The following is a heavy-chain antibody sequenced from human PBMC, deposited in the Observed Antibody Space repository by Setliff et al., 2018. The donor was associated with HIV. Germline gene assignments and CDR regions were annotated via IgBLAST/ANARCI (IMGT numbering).Heavy chain of an antibody. CDR3: ARLRDMEWELIGLDY. CDR1: GGSISSGSHY. D-gene: IGHD1-26*01. J-gene: IGHJ4*02. Sequence: PSETLSLTCAVSGGSISSGSHYWSWIRQSPEKGLEWIGYIHYSGSTNYNPSLKSRVTISLDTSKNQFSLKLSSVTAADTAIYYCARLRDMEWELIGLDYWGRGTLVTVSS. CDR2: IHYSGST. V-gene: IGHV4-61*01.